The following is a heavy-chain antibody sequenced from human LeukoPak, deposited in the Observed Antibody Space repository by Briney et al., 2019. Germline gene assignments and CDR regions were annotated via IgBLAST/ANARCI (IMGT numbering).Heavy chain of an antibody. CDR2: ISYDGSNK. D-gene: IGHD2-21*01. J-gene: IGHJ4*02. CDR3: VRALSGADDY. V-gene: IGHV3-30-3*01. CDR1: GFTFSSYA. Sequence: PGGSLRLSCAASGFTFSSYAMHWVRQAPGKGLEWVAVISYDGSNKYYADSVKGRFTISRDNSKNTLYLQMNSLRAEDMAVYYCVRALSGADDYWGQGTLVTVSS.